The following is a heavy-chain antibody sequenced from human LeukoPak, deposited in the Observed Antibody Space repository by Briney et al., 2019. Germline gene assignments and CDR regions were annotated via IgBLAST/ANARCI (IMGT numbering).Heavy chain of an antibody. D-gene: IGHD6-19*01. J-gene: IGHJ4*02. Sequence: PGGSLRLSCAASGFTFSSYAMSWVRQAPGKGLEWVAVISYDGSNKYYADSVKGRFTISRDNSKNTLYLQMNSLRAEDTAVYYCAKEGSGWYLDYWGQGTLVTVSS. CDR1: GFTFSSYA. CDR3: AKEGSGWYLDY. V-gene: IGHV3-30*18. CDR2: ISYDGSNK.